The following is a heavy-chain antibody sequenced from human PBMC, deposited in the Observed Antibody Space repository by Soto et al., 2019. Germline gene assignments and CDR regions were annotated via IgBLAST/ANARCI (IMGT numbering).Heavy chain of an antibody. CDR2: ISGGTRSI. V-gene: IGHV3-48*01. J-gene: IGHJ4*02. Sequence: GGSLRLSCAASGLTVSEYSINWVRQAPGKGLEWLSNISGGTRSIYYADSVKGRFTISRDNSKNTLYLQMNSLRAEDTAVYYCARAGETTVTVFDYWGQGTLVTVSS. CDR1: GLTVSEYS. D-gene: IGHD4-4*01. CDR3: ARAGETTVTVFDY.